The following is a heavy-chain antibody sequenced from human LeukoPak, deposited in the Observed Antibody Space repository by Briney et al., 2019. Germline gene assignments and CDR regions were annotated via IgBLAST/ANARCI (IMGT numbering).Heavy chain of an antibody. CDR1: GFTFSDYE. V-gene: IGHV3-48*03. D-gene: IGHD2-2*01. CDR2: ISTAGSTK. J-gene: IGHJ4*02. CDR3: ARGGPARSWVY. Sequence: GGSLRLSCAASGFTFSDYEMNWVRQAPGMGLEWISYISTAGSTKYYAESVKGRFTISRDNAKDSLYLQMNSLRVEDTAVYFCARGGPARSWVYWGQGTLVTVSS.